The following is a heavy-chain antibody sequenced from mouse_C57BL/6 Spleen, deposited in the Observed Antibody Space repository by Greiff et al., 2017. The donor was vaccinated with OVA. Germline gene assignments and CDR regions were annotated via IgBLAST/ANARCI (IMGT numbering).Heavy chain of an antibody. J-gene: IGHJ3*01. Sequence: VPVKQSGAELVGPGASVKFSCPAPGFTIKADYMHGVKRRPEQGLEWIGWIDPENGDTEYASNFQGKATITADTSSNTAYLQLSSLTSEDTAVYYCTPPWFAYWGQGTLVTVSA. CDR3: TPPWFAY. V-gene: IGHV14-4*01. CDR2: IDPENGDT. CDR1: GFTIKADY.